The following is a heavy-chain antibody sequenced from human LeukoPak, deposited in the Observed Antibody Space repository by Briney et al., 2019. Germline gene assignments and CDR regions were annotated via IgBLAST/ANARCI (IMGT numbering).Heavy chain of an antibody. CDR1: GFTFRNYG. CDR2: IYYSGST. J-gene: IGHJ3*02. Sequence: GSLRLSCAASGFTFRNYGMHWVRQVPGKGLEWIGSIYYSGSTYYNPSLKSRVTISVDTSKNQFSLKLSSVTAADTAVYYCVREYYYDSSGYPPEAFDIWGQGTMVTVSS. V-gene: IGHV4-38-2*01. D-gene: IGHD3-22*01. CDR3: VREYYYDSSGYPPEAFDI.